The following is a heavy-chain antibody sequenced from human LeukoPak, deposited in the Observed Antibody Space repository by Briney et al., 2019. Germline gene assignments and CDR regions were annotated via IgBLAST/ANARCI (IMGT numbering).Heavy chain of an antibody. V-gene: IGHV4-59*01. CDR3: ARDRGNWNDGALAI. J-gene: IGHJ3*02. CDR1: GGSIRNYY. D-gene: IGHD1-1*01. CDR2: HYYSGNT. Sequence: SQTLSLTCTVSGGSIRNYYWSWIRQPPGKGLEEMGYHYYSGNTNYNPAVKGRVTIQVDTSKNQFYLGLSSATPVDPAVYYWARDRGNWNDGALAIWGQGTVVSVSS.